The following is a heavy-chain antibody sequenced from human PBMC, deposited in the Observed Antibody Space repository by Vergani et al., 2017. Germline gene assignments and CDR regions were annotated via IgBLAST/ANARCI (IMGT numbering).Heavy chain of an antibody. D-gene: IGHD2-15*01. J-gene: IGHJ2*01. CDR3: ASNIVVVVAATDWYFDL. Sequence: QVQLVQSGAEVKKPGASVKVSCKASGYTFTSYGISWVRQAPGQGLEWMGWISAYNGNTNYAQKLQGRVTMTTDTSTSTAYMELRSLRSEDTAVYYCASNIVVVVAATDWYFDLWGRGTLVTVSS. CDR1: GYTFTSYG. CDR2: ISAYNGNT. V-gene: IGHV1-18*04.